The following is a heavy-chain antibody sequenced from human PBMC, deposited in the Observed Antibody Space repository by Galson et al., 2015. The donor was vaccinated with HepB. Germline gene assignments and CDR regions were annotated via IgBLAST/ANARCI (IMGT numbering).Heavy chain of an antibody. J-gene: IGHJ5*02. D-gene: IGHD6-13*01. Sequence: PALVKPTQTLTLTCTFSGFSLSTSGVGVGWIRQPPGKALEWLALIYWDDDKRYSPSLKSRLTITKDTSKNQVVLTMTNMDPVDTATYYCAHSTSSSWYGLGWFDPWGQGTLVTVSS. CDR1: GFSLSTSGVG. CDR3: AHSTSSSWYGLGWFDP. V-gene: IGHV2-5*02. CDR2: IYWDDDK.